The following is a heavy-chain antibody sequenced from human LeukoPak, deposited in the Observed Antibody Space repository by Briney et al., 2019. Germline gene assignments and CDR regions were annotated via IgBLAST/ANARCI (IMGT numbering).Heavy chain of an antibody. CDR2: INPNSGGT. V-gene: IGHV1-2*02. J-gene: IGHJ4*02. Sequence: GASVKVSCKASGYTFTGYYMHWVRQAPGQGLEWMGWINPNSGGTNYAQKFQGRVTMTRDTSISTAYMELSRLRSDDTAVYYCATYYYDSSGYYYFDYWGQGTLVTVSS. CDR3: ATYYYDSSGYYYFDY. D-gene: IGHD3-22*01. CDR1: GYTFTGYY.